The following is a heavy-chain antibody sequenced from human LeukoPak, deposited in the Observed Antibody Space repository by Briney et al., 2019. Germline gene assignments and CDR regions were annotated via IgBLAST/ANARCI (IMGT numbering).Heavy chain of an antibody. CDR3: ARGFLQLTPYYFDY. J-gene: IGHJ4*02. CDR2: IHNDGST. V-gene: IGHV3-66*01. Sequence: GGSLRLSCAASGFDVSINYMNWIRQSPEKGLEWVSIIHNDGSTYYADSVKGRFSVSRDNSKNTVSLQMDSLRVDDTGVYYCARGFLQLTPYYFDYWGQGTLVAVSS. D-gene: IGHD5-18*01. CDR1: GFDVSINY.